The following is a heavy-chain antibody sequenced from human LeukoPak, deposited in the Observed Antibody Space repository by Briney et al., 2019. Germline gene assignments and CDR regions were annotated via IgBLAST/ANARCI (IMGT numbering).Heavy chain of an antibody. D-gene: IGHD4-23*01. V-gene: IGHV1-18*01. CDR3: ASSIPGATVAS. J-gene: IGHJ5*02. CDR1: GYTFTSYG. CDR2: ISAYNGNT. Sequence: ASVKVSCKASGYTFTSYGISWVRQAPGQGLEWMGWISAYNGNTNYAQKLQGRVTMTTDTSTSSAYMELRSLRSDDTAVYYCASSIPGATVASWGQGTLVTVSS.